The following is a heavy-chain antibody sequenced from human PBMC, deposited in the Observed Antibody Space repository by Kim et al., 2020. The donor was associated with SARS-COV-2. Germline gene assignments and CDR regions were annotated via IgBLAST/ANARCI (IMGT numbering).Heavy chain of an antibody. CDR1: GYTFTSYD. Sequence: ASVKVSCKASGYTFTSYDINWVRQATGQGLEWMGWMNPNSGNTGYAQKFQGRVTMTRDTSISTAYMELSSLRSEDTAVYYCAREPPGCSNGVCPINYFDYWGQGTLITVSS. CDR2: MNPNSGNT. D-gene: IGHD2-8*01. CDR3: AREPPGCSNGVCPINYFDY. J-gene: IGHJ4*02. V-gene: IGHV1-8*01.